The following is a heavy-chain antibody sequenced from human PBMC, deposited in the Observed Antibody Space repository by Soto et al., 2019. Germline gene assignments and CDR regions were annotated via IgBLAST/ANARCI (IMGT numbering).Heavy chain of an antibody. V-gene: IGHV3-21*01. CDR2: ISSSSTYI. CDR3: ASALGLPYYYYGMDV. CDR1: GFTFSSYT. J-gene: IGHJ6*02. D-gene: IGHD5-12*01. Sequence: PGGSLRLCCAACGFTFSSYTMNWVRQDPGKGLQWVSSISSSSTYIYYADSVKGRFTISRDNAENSLFLQMNSLRAEDTAVYYCASALGLPYYYYGMDVWGQGTTVTVSS.